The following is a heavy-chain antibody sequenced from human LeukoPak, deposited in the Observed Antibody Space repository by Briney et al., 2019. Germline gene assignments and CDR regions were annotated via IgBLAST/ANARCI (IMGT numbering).Heavy chain of an antibody. Sequence: GGSLRLSCEASGFSVSSYNMNWVRQAPGKGLEWVSSINGGSNDIYYADSMGGRFTISRDSAKNSLYLQMKSLRAEETAVYYCARDTAGAYGMDVWGQGTTVTVSS. J-gene: IGHJ6*02. D-gene: IGHD2-21*02. CDR2: INGGSNDI. V-gene: IGHV3-21*01. CDR1: GFSVSSYN. CDR3: ARDTAGAYGMDV.